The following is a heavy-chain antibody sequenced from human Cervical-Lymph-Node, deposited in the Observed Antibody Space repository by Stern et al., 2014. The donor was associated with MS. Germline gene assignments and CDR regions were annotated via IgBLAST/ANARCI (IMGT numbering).Heavy chain of an antibody. CDR2: IGSSSSTI. CDR3: ARDYCSGGSCYGYFQH. Sequence: EVQLVESGGGLVPPGGSLRLSCAASGFIFSSYTMNWVRQAPGKGLEWISYIGSSSSTIYYADSVKGRFTISRDNAKNALYLQMNSLRDEDTAVYYCARDYCSGGSCYGYFQHWGQGTLVTVSS. J-gene: IGHJ1*01. V-gene: IGHV3-48*02. CDR1: GFIFSSYT. D-gene: IGHD2-15*01.